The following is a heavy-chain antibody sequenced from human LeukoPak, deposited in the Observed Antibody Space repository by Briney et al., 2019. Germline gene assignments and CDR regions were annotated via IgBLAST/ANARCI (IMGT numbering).Heavy chain of an antibody. J-gene: IGHJ4*02. CDR1: GYTFNRYG. CDR2: INPNSGGT. V-gene: IGHV1-2*02. Sequence: GASVKVSCKASGYTFNRYGINWVRQAPGQGLEWMGWINPNSGGTNYAQKFQGRVTMTSDTSTSTVYMELNSLRSEDTAVYFCARVGVTAATADYWGQGTLVTVSS. CDR3: ARVGVTAATADY. D-gene: IGHD6-25*01.